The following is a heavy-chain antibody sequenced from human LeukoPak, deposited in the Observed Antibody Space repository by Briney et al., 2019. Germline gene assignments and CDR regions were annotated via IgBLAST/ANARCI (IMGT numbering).Heavy chain of an antibody. Sequence: SETLSLTCTVSGGSISSGSFSWSWIRQPAGKGLEWIGRIYTSGSTNYNPSLKNRVTISVDTSKNQFSLKLTSVTAADTAVYYCARYRGGDVSFDYWGQGTLVTVSS. D-gene: IGHD2-21*01. J-gene: IGHJ4*02. CDR1: GGSISSGSFS. CDR2: IYTSGST. V-gene: IGHV4-61*02. CDR3: ARYRGGDVSFDY.